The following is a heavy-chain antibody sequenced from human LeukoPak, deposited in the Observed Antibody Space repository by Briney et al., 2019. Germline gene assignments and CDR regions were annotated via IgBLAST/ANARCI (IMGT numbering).Heavy chain of an antibody. CDR2: INSDGTTT. CDR1: GFPFSSYW. J-gene: IGHJ6*02. V-gene: IGHV3-74*01. Sequence: PGGSLRLSCAASGFPFSSYWMHWVRQSPGKGLVWVSLINSDGTTTTYADSVKGRFTISRDNAKTTVYLQMNSLRAEDTAVYYCARESYGLDVWGQGTTVTASS. CDR3: ARESYGLDV.